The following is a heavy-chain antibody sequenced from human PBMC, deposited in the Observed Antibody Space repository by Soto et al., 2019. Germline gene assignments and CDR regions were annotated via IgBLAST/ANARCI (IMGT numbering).Heavy chain of an antibody. CDR1: GYTFTGYY. V-gene: IGHV1-2*04. CDR2: INPNSGGT. D-gene: IGHD3-9*01. CDR3: ALWVRYCQGFDP. Sequence: ASVKVSCKASGYTFTGYYMHWVRHAPGQGLEWMGWINPNSGGTNYAQKFQGWVTMTRDTSISTAYMELSRLRSDDTAVCYCALWVRYCQGFDPCGRGTLVTVSS. J-gene: IGHJ5*02.